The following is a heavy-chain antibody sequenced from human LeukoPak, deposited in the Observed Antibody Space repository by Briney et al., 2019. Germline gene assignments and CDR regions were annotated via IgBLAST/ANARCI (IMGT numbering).Heavy chain of an antibody. CDR3: ARQNHYYYYMDV. CDR2: IHPEDSYS. J-gene: IGHJ6*03. CDR1: GYVFIRHW. V-gene: IGHV5-51*01. Sequence: GESLKISCKASGYVFIRHWIGWVRQVPGKGLEWMVVIHPEDSYSRYNAAFQGQATLSVDQSTSTAYLQLSSLKASDTAIYYCARQNHYYYYMDVRGRGTTVTVSS.